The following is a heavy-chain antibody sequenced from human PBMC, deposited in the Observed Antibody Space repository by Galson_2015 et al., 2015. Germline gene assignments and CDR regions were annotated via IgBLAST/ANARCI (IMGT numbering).Heavy chain of an antibody. D-gene: IGHD3-16*02. Sequence: CAISGDSVSSNSAAWNWIRQSPSRGLEWLGRTYYRSKWYNDYAVSVKSRITINPDTSKNQFSLQLNSVTPEDTAVYYCARDDYDYIWGSYRSFDYWGQGTLVTVSS. CDR3: ARDDYDYIWGSYRSFDY. J-gene: IGHJ4*02. CDR1: GDSVSSNSAA. V-gene: IGHV6-1*01. CDR2: TYYRSKWYN.